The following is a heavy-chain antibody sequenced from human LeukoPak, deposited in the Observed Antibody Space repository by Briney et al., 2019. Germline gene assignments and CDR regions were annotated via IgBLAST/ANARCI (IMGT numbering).Heavy chain of an antibody. Sequence: GGSLRLSCAASGFTFSSYGMHWVRQAPGKGLEWVAVISYDGSNKYYADSVKGRFTISRDNSKNTLYLQMNSLRAEDTAVYYCARDGQRWLQLTEYYFDYWGQGTLVTVSS. CDR3: ARDGQRWLQLTEYYFDY. J-gene: IGHJ4*02. CDR2: ISYDGSNK. CDR1: GFTFSSYG. V-gene: IGHV3-30-3*01. D-gene: IGHD5-24*01.